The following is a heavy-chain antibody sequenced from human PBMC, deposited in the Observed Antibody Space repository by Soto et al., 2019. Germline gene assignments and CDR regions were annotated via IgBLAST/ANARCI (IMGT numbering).Heavy chain of an antibody. CDR2: IYYSGST. V-gene: IGHV4-39*01. Sequence: PSETLSLTCTVSGGSISSSSYYWGWIRQPPGKGLEWIGSIYYSGSTYYNPSLKSRVTISVDTSKNQFSLKLSSVTAADTAVYYCARHGCSSTSCRQGDWFDPWGQGTLVTVSS. D-gene: IGHD2-2*01. J-gene: IGHJ5*02. CDR1: GGSISSSSYY. CDR3: ARHGCSSTSCRQGDWFDP.